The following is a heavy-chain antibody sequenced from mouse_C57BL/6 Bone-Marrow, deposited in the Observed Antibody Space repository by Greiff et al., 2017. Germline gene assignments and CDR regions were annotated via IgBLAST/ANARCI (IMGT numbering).Heavy chain of an antibody. Sequence: EVQLQESGGGLVQPGGSMKLSCVASGFTFSNYWMNWVRQSPEKGLEWVAQIRLKSDNYATHYAESVKGRFTISRDDSKSSVYLQMNNLRAEDTGIYYCTGFYYNGSSYDAMDYWGQGTSGTVSS. CDR3: TGFYYNGSSYDAMDY. CDR1: GFTFSNYW. J-gene: IGHJ4*01. D-gene: IGHD1-1*01. V-gene: IGHV6-3*01. CDR2: IRLKSDNYAT.